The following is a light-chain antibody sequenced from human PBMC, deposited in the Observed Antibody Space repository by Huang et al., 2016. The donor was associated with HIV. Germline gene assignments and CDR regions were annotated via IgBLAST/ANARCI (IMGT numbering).Light chain of an antibody. CDR2: EAS. V-gene: IGKV3-15*01. J-gene: IGKJ4*01. Sequence: ETLMKQFPATLSVSPGERATLSCRASQNVRNNLAWYQQKPGPAPRLLFYEASSRATGVPGRFSASGSGIDFTLTISSLQSEDFAVYYCQQFNNWPPAFGGGTTVEIK. CDR1: QNVRNN. CDR3: QQFNNWPPA.